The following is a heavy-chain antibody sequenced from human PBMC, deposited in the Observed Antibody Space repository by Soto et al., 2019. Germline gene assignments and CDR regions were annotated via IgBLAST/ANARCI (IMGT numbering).Heavy chain of an antibody. CDR2: IYYSGST. D-gene: IGHD6-6*01. CDR1: GGSISSYY. V-gene: IGHV4-59*01. Sequence: PSETLSLACTVSGGSISSYYWSWIRQPPGKGLEWIGYIYYSGSTNYNPSLKSRVTISVDTSKNQFSLKLSSVTAADTAVYYCAKLDSSSSFHYYYGMDVWGQGTTVTVSS. CDR3: AKLDSSSSFHYYYGMDV. J-gene: IGHJ6*02.